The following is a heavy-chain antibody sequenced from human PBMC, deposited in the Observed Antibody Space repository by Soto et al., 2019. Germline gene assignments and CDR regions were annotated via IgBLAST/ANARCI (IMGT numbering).Heavy chain of an antibody. CDR3: AHRTMVRGIDPAFDI. Sequence: QITLKESGPRLVKPTQTLALTCTFSGFSLSTSGVGVGWIRQPQGKALEWLALIYWDDDKRYSPSLKSRITITKDTSKNQVVLTMTNMDPVDTATYYCAHRTMVRGIDPAFDIWGQGTMVTVSS. J-gene: IGHJ3*02. V-gene: IGHV2-5*02. CDR2: IYWDDDK. CDR1: GFSLSTSGVG. D-gene: IGHD3-10*01.